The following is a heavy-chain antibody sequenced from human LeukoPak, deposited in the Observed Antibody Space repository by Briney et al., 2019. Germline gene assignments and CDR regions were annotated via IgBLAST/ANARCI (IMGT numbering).Heavy chain of an antibody. Sequence: SESLPLTCGVYGGSFSGYYWSWIRQSPGKGLECIGEINHSGSTNYNPSLKSRVTISVYTSKKQFSLKLSSVTAADTAVYYCAKVSGSESYVGSRMDVWGQGTTVTVSS. CDR3: AKVSGSESYVGSRMDV. D-gene: IGHD3-10*01. CDR1: GGSFSGYY. J-gene: IGHJ6*02. V-gene: IGHV4-34*01. CDR2: INHSGST.